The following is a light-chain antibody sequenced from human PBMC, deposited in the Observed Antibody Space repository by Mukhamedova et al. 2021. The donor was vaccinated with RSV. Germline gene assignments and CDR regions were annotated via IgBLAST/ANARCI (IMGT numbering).Light chain of an antibody. CDR1: SSDVGSYNR. CDR2: DVT. Sequence: SCTGTSSDVGSYNRVSWYQQPPGTAPKLMIYDVTNRPSGVPDRFSGSKSGNRASLTISGLQAEDEADYYCWSYVDDYTSLYVFGTG. J-gene: IGLJ1*01. V-gene: IGLV2-11*01. CDR3: WSYVDDYTSLYV.